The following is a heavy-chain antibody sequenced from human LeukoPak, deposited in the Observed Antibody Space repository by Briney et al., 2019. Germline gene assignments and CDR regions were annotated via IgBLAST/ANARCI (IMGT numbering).Heavy chain of an antibody. CDR2: IIAYNDKT. V-gene: IGHV1-18*04. CDR1: VYTFTNNG. D-gene: IGHD3-10*01. CDR3: ARDDGSGSYRFDY. J-gene: IGHJ4*02. Sequence: ASVKVSCKASVYTFTNNGISWVRQAPGQGLEWMGWIIAYNDKTNYPQKLQERVTMTTDTSTRTAYMELRSLRSEDTAVYYCARDDGSGSYRFDYWGQGTLVTVSS.